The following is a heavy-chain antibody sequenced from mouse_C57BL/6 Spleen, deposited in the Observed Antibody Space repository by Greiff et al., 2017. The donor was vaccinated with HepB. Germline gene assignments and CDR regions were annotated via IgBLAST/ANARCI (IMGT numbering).Heavy chain of an antibody. CDR1: GFTFSSYA. CDR3: ARDRWGSSSYYFDY. CDR2: ISDGGSYT. J-gene: IGHJ2*01. D-gene: IGHD1-1*01. Sequence: EVMLVESGGGLVKPGGSLKLSCAASGFTFSSYAMSWVRQTPEKRLEWVATISDGGSYTYYPDNVKGRFTISRDNAKNNLYLQMSHLKSEDTAMYYCARDRWGSSSYYFDYWGQGTTLTVSS. V-gene: IGHV5-4*01.